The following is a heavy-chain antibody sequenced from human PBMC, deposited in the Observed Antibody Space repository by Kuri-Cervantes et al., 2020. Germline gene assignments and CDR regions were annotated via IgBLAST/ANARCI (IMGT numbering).Heavy chain of an antibody. Sequence: SVKVSCKASGGTFSSYAISWVRQAPGQGLEWMGGIIPIFGTANYAQKFQGRVTITTDESTSTAYMELSSLRSEDTAVYYCARGVRGVQDAFDIWGQGTTVTVSS. V-gene: IGHV1-69*05. D-gene: IGHD3-10*02. J-gene: IGHJ3*02. CDR2: IIPIFGTA. CDR1: GGTFSSYA. CDR3: ARGVRGVQDAFDI.